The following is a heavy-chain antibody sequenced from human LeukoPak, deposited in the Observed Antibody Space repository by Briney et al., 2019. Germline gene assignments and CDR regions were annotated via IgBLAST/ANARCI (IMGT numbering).Heavy chain of an antibody. D-gene: IGHD3-10*01. V-gene: IGHV4-39*07. Sequence: SETLSLTCTVSGGSISSYYWGWIRQPPGKGLEWIGSIYYSGSTYYNPSLKSRVTISVDTSKNQFSLKLRSVTAADTAVYYCARDFGHYYGSGSYSKIDYWGQGILVTVSS. J-gene: IGHJ4*02. CDR2: IYYSGST. CDR1: GGSISSYY. CDR3: ARDFGHYYGSGSYSKIDY.